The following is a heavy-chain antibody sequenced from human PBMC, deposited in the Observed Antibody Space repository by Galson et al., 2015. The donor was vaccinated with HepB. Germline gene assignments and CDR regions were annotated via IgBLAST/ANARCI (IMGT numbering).Heavy chain of an antibody. J-gene: IGHJ4*02. CDR1: GYTLTELS. CDR2: FDPEDGET. CDR3: ATGPNIAAAAFDY. D-gene: IGHD6-13*01. V-gene: IGHV1-24*01. Sequence: SVKVSCKVSGYTLTELSMHWVRQAPGKGLEWMGGFDPEDGETIYAQKFQGRVTMTEDTSTDTAYMELSSLRSEDTAVYYCATGPNIAAAAFDYWGQGTLVTVSS.